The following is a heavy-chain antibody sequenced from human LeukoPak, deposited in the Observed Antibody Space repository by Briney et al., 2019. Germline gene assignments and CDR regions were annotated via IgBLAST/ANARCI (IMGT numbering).Heavy chain of an antibody. CDR1: GFTFSSYA. CDR3: ASVRYCSSTGCYTGAFDI. D-gene: IGHD2-2*02. J-gene: IGHJ3*02. CDR2: ISGSGGST. V-gene: IGHV3-23*01. Sequence: GGSLRLSCAASGFTFSSYAMSWVRKAPGKGLEWVSAISGSGGSTYYADSVKGLFTLSRDNSKNTLYLQMNSLRAEDTAVYYCASVRYCSSTGCYTGAFDIWGQGTMVTVSS.